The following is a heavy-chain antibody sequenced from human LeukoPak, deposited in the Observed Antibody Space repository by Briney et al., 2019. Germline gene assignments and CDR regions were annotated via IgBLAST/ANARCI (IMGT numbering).Heavy chain of an antibody. CDR3: ARGAEDIVATFDY. CDR2: IYSGGNT. J-gene: IGHJ4*02. Sequence: PGGSLRLSFAASGFTVSSNYMSWVRQAPGKGLEWVLVIYSGGNTYYADSVKGRFTISRDNSKNTLYLQMNSLRAEDTAVYYCARGAEDIVATFDYWGQGTLVTVSS. V-gene: IGHV3-66*01. CDR1: GFTVSSNY. D-gene: IGHD5-12*01.